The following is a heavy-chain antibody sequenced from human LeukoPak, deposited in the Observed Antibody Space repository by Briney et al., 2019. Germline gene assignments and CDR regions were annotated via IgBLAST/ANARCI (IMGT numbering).Heavy chain of an antibody. D-gene: IGHD3-3*01. CDR2: VNPSGGST. Sequence: ASVKVSCKASGYTFTSYYMHWVRPAPGQGLEWMGIVNPSGGSTSYAQKFQGRVTMTRDTFTSTFYMELSSLRSEDTAVYYCARWEYITRGASDIWGQGTMVTVSS. CDR3: ARWEYITRGASDI. J-gene: IGHJ3*02. CDR1: GYTFTSYY. V-gene: IGHV1-46*01.